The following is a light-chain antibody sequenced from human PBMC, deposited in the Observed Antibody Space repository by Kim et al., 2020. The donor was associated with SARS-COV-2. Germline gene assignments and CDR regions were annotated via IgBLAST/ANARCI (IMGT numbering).Light chain of an antibody. Sequence: DIQMTQSPSSLSASVGDRVTMTCRSSQAISNFLAWYQQKPGKVPELLIYDASVLQSGVPSRFSGSGSGTDFTVTISSLQPEDVATYYCQTCHSAPWTFGQGTKVDIK. CDR3: QTCHSAPWT. J-gene: IGKJ1*01. V-gene: IGKV1-27*01. CDR2: DAS. CDR1: QAISNF.